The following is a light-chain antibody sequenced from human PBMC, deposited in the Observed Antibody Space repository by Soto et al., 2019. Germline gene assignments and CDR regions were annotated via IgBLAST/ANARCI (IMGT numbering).Light chain of an antibody. CDR1: SGHSSYA. V-gene: IGLV4-69*01. CDR3: QTWGTGIHVV. CDR2: LDSDGSH. J-gene: IGLJ2*01. Sequence: QLVLTQSPSASASLGASVKLTCTLSSGHSSYAIAWHQQQPEKGPRYLMKLDSDGSHTKGDAIPDRFSGSSSGAERYLTISSLHSEDDADSYCQTWGTGIHVVFGGGTKLTVL.